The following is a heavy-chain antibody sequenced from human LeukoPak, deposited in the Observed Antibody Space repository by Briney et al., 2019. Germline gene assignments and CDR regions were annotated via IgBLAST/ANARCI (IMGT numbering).Heavy chain of an antibody. CDR3: TTGLHNTIFGVVRTYYYGLDV. CDR2: IKTKTDGGTT. D-gene: IGHD3-3*01. CDR1: GFTFSDAW. Sequence: PGGSLRLSCAASGFTFSDAWMSWVRQAPGKGLEWVGRIKTKTDGGTTSYAAPVQGRFTISRDDSENTLYLQMNSPQTEDTAVYYCTTGLHNTIFGVVRTYYYGLDVWGQGTTVTVSS. V-gene: IGHV3-15*01. J-gene: IGHJ6*02.